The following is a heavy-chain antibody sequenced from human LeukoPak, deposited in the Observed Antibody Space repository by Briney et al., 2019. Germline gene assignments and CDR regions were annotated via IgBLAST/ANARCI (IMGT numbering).Heavy chain of an antibody. CDR2: ISAYNGNT. CDR1: GYTFTSYG. D-gene: IGHD3-22*01. J-gene: IGHJ5*02. V-gene: IGHV1-18*01. CDR3: ARDQYYDSKGWFDP. Sequence: ASVKVSCKASGYTFTSYGISWVRQAPGQGLEWMGWISAYNGNTNYAQKLQGRVTMTTDTSTSTAYMESRNLRSDDTAVYYCARDQYYDSKGWFDPWGQGTLVTVSS.